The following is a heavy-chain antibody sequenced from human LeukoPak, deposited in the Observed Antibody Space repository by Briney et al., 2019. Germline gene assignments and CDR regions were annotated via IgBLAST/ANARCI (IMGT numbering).Heavy chain of an antibody. Sequence: PGGSLRLSCAASGFTFSNYWMHWVRQAPGKGLVWVSHVNTEGSTTTYADSVKGRFTISRDNAMNTLYLQMNSLRAEDSAVYFCARGNYGGNVYDSWGQGTLVTV. D-gene: IGHD4-23*01. CDR2: VNTEGSTT. CDR3: ARGNYGGNVYDS. V-gene: IGHV3-74*01. J-gene: IGHJ4*02. CDR1: GFTFSNYW.